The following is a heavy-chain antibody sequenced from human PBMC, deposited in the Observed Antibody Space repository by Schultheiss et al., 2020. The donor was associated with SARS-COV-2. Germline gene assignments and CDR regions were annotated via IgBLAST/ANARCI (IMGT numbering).Heavy chain of an antibody. V-gene: IGHV3-53*01. CDR3: AKSRIMATYYYYGMDV. CDR1: GFSVTSDY. J-gene: IGHJ6*02. D-gene: IGHD2-8*01. Sequence: GGSLRLSCAASGFSVTSDYMSWVRQAPGKGLEWVSIIHGVGRTYYADSVKGRFTVSKDNSKNALLLQMNSLRAEDTAIYYCAKSRIMATYYYYGMDVWGQGTTVTVSS. CDR2: IHGVGRT.